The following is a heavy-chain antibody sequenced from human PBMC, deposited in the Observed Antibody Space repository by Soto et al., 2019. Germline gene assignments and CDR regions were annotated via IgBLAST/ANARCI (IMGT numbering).Heavy chain of an antibody. D-gene: IGHD1-26*01. J-gene: IGHJ4*02. CDR3: AREGGVGATTGWD. Sequence: QVQLVQSGAEVKKPGSSVKVSCKASGGTFSSYAISWVRQAPGQGLEWMGGIIPIFGTANYAQKFQGRVTITADIPTSKAYMGLSSLRSGDTAVHYCAREGGVGATTGWDWGQGTLVTVSS. CDR2: IIPIFGTA. V-gene: IGHV1-69*06. CDR1: GGTFSSYA.